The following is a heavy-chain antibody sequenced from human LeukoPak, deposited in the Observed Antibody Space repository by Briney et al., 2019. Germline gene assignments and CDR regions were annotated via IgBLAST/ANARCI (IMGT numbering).Heavy chain of an antibody. D-gene: IGHD1-26*01. CDR3: ARGSGSYFLPHAEYFQH. V-gene: IGHV3-48*02. CDR1: GFTFSSYS. Sequence: RGSLRLSCAASGFTFSSYSMNWVRQAPGKGLEWVSYISSSSSTIYYADSVKGRFTISRDNAKNSLYLQMNSLRDEDTAVYYCARGSGSYFLPHAEYFQHWGQGTLVTVSS. CDR2: ISSSSSTI. J-gene: IGHJ1*01.